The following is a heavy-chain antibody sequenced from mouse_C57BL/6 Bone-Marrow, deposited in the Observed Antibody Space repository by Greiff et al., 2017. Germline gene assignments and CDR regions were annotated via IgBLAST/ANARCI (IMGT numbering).Heavy chain of an antibody. CDR2: IYPGSGST. J-gene: IGHJ2*01. V-gene: IGHV1-55*01. D-gene: IGHD1-1*01. Sequence: QVQLQQPGAELVKPGASVKMSCKASGYTFTSYWITWVKQRPGQGLEWIGDIYPGSGSTNYNEKFKSKATLTADKSSSTAYMELRSLTSEDSAVYFCSRFYGNYYCSSYYLYYWGQGTTRTVAS. CDR1: GYTFTSYW. CDR3: SRFYGNYYCSSYYLYY.